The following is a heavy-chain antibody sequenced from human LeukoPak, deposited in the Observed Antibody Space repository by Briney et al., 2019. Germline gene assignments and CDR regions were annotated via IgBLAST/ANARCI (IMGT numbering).Heavy chain of an antibody. V-gene: IGHV3-30*04. Sequence: GRSLRLSCAASRFTFSSYAMHWVRQAPGKGLEWVAVISYDGSNKYYADSVKGRFTISRDNSKNTLYLQMNSLRAEDTAVYYCAKDLRGYCSGGSCYFIDYWGQGTLVTVSS. D-gene: IGHD2-15*01. CDR2: ISYDGSNK. CDR1: RFTFSSYA. J-gene: IGHJ4*02. CDR3: AKDLRGYCSGGSCYFIDY.